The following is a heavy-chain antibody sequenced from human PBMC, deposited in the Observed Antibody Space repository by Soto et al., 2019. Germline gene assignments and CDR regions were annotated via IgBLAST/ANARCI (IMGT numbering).Heavy chain of an antibody. Sequence: PGGSLRLSCAASGFTFSSYSMNWVRQAPGKGLGWVSYISSSSSTIYYADSVKGRFTISRDNAKNSLYLQMNSLRAEDAAVYYCARDHAYYDYIWGSYRPARGFDIWGQGTMVTVSS. J-gene: IGHJ3*02. V-gene: IGHV3-48*01. CDR2: ISSSSSTI. CDR1: GFTFSSYS. CDR3: ARDHAYYDYIWGSYRPARGFDI. D-gene: IGHD3-16*02.